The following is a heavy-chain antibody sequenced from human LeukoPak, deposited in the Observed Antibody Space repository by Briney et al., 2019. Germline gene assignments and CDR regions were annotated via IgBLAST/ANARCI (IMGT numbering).Heavy chain of an antibody. CDR3: ARGRYSSGWYRPRGQHFDY. V-gene: IGHV4-34*01. CDR1: GGSISSYY. J-gene: IGHJ4*02. D-gene: IGHD6-19*01. Sequence: SETLSLTCTVSGGSISSYYWSWIRQPPGKGLEWIGEINHSGSTNYNPSLKSRVTISVDTSKNQFSLKLSSVTAADTAVYYCARGRYSSGWYRPRGQHFDYWGQGTLVTVSS. CDR2: INHSGST.